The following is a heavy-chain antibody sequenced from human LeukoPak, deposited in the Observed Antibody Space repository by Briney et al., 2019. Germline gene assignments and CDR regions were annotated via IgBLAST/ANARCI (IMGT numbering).Heavy chain of an antibody. Sequence: GGSLRLSCVASGFIFNKHAMSWVRQAPGKGLEWVSGLSGSGSSTDYADSVKGRFTVSRDSSKNTLFLQMNSLRAEDTAIYYCAKERDYGPADYWGQGTLVTVSS. CDR2: LSGSGSST. V-gene: IGHV3-23*01. CDR3: AKERDYGPADY. J-gene: IGHJ4*02. CDR1: GFIFNKHA. D-gene: IGHD4/OR15-4a*01.